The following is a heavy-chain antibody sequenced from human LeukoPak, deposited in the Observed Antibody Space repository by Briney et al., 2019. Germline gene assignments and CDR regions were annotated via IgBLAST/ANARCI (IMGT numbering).Heavy chain of an antibody. Sequence: SETLSLTCTVSGGSISSYYWSWIRQPPGKGLEWIGYIYYSGSTNYNPSLKSRVTISVDKSKNQSSLKLSSGAAADTAVYYCARQEWELLAFDIWGQGTMVTVSS. D-gene: IGHD1-26*01. J-gene: IGHJ3*02. CDR3: ARQEWELLAFDI. CDR1: GGSISSYY. V-gene: IGHV4-59*08. CDR2: IYYSGST.